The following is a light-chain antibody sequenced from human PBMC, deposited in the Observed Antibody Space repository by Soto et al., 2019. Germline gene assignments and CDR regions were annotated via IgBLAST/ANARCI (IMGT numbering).Light chain of an antibody. CDR3: QQDNNCHPRT. Sequence: EIVMRQSPATLSVSPGERATIACRASPSVSSNLAWYPQNHDQAPRLLIYGASTRVNGIPARFSGSESGTEFPLTISSLQSEDFAGYYCQQDNNCHPRTFGPGTKVDIK. CDR2: GAS. J-gene: IGKJ3*01. V-gene: IGKV3D-15*01. CDR1: PSVSSN.